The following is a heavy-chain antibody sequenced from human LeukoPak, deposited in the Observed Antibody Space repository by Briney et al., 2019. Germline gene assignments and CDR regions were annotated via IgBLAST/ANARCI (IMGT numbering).Heavy chain of an antibody. J-gene: IGHJ3*02. Sequence: GGSLRLFCAASGFTFSSYAMHWVRQAPGKGLEWVAVISYDGSSKYYADSVKGRFTISRDNSKSTLYLQMNSLRAEDTAVYYCARDLIGYCSSTSCHEAFDIWGQGTMVTVPS. D-gene: IGHD2-2*01. CDR3: ARDLIGYCSSTSCHEAFDI. V-gene: IGHV3-30-3*01. CDR2: ISYDGSSK. CDR1: GFTFSSYA.